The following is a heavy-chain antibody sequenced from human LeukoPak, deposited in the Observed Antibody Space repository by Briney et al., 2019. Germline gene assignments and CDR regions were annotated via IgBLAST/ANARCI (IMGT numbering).Heavy chain of an antibody. CDR3: ARYSSGWYLDYYYGMDV. CDR2: ITPIFGTA. Sequence: SVKVSCKASGGTFSSYAISWVRQAPGQGLEWMGGITPIFGTANYAQKFQGRVTITADESTSTAYMELSSLRSEDTAVYYCARYSSGWYLDYYYGMDVWGQGTTVTVSS. CDR1: GGTFSSYA. D-gene: IGHD6-19*01. J-gene: IGHJ6*02. V-gene: IGHV1-69*01.